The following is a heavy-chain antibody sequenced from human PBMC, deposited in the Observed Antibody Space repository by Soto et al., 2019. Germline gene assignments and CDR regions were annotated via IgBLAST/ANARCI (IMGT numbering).Heavy chain of an antibody. Sequence: SETLSLTCIVSGGSISSYYWSWLRQPPGRGLEWIGYIYYSGNTNYNPSLKSRVTISVDRSRNQFSLQVSSVTAADTAVYYCAKNLPRTGRFDYWGQGTVVTVSS. CDR2: IYYSGNT. CDR3: AKNLPRTGRFDY. V-gene: IGHV4-59*08. J-gene: IGHJ4*02. CDR1: GGSISSYY.